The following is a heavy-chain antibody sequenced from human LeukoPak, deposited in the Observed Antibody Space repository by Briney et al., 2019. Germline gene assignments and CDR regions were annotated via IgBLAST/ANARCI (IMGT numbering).Heavy chain of an antibody. CDR2: IFYSGSI. CDR1: GGSISTYNW. J-gene: IGHJ4*02. Sequence: SETLSLTCAVSGGSISTYNWWSWVRQPPGKGLEWIGEIFYSGSINYNPSLKSRVTLSLDKSKNQFSLKLSSVTAADTAVYYCVRGGLAARRGPYCFDYWGQGTLVTVSS. CDR3: VRGGLAARRGPYCFDY. V-gene: IGHV4-4*02. D-gene: IGHD6-6*01.